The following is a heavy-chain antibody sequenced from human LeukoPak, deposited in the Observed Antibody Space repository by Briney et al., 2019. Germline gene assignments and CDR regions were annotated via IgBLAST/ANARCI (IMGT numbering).Heavy chain of an antibody. Sequence: GESLKISCKGSGYSFTSYRISWVRQMPGKGLEWMGRIDPSDSYTNYSPSFQGHVTISADKSISTAYLQWSSLKASGTAMYYCARSNPFAHYYYYGIDVWGKGTTVTVSS. CDR3: ARSNPFAHYYYYGIDV. CDR2: IDPSDSYT. V-gene: IGHV5-10-1*01. CDR1: GYSFTSYR. J-gene: IGHJ6*04. D-gene: IGHD1-14*01.